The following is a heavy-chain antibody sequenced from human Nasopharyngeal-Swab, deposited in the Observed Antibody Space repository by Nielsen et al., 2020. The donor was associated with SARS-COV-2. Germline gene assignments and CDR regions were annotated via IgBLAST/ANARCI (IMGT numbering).Heavy chain of an antibody. V-gene: IGHV3-21*04. Sequence: GGSLRLSCAASGFNFNNYYMNWVRQAPGKGLEWVSSISVSGAYKYYADSVKGRFTVSRDPSKNSLYLQMNSLRAEDTAVYYCARAVELWSNPSYFDSWGQGTLVTVSS. CDR2: ISVSGAYK. J-gene: IGHJ4*02. D-gene: IGHD3-10*01. CDR3: ARAVELWSNPSYFDS. CDR1: GFNFNNYY.